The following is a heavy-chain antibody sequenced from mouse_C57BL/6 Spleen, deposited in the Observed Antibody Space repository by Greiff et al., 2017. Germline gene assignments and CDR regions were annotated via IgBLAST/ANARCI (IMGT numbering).Heavy chain of an antibody. V-gene: IGHV1-20*01. CDR2: INPYNGDT. D-gene: IGHD1-1*02. CDR3: AREDGDYAMDY. CDR1: GYSFTGYF. J-gene: IGHJ4*01. Sequence: VHVKQSGPELVKPGDSVKISCKASGYSFTGYFMNWVMQSHGKSLEWIGRINPYNGDTFYNQKFKGKATLTVDKSSSTAHMELRSLTSEDTAVYYCAREDGDYAMDYWGQGTSVTVSS.